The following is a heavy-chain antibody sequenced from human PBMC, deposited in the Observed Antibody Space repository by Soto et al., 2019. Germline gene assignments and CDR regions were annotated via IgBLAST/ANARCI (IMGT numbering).Heavy chain of an antibody. D-gene: IGHD4-17*01. CDR2: IWYDGSNK. CDR3: ARAYGDYGDNGAFDI. CDR1: GFTFSSYG. V-gene: IGHV3-33*01. Sequence: PGVPMRLACGAAGFTFSSYGMHWVRQAPGKGLEWVAVIWYDGSNKYYADSVKGRFTISRDNSKNTLYLQMNSLRAEDTAVYYCARAYGDYGDNGAFDIWGQGTMVTVSS. J-gene: IGHJ3*02.